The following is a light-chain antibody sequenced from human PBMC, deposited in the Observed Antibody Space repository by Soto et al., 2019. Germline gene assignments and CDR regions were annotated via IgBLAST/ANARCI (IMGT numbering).Light chain of an antibody. CDR1: PSVTNY. Sequence: EIVLTQSPATLSLSPGERATLSCRASPSVTNYLAWYQQKPGQAPRLLIYGAFNMSTGIPARFSGSGSGTDFTLTISSLETEDFAVYYCQQRNIWPPVTFGQGTRLEIK. J-gene: IGKJ5*01. V-gene: IGKV3-11*01. CDR3: QQRNIWPPVT. CDR2: GAF.